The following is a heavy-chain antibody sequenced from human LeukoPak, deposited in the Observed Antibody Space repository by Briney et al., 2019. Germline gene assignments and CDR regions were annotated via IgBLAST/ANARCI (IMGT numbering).Heavy chain of an antibody. D-gene: IGHD2-2*01. V-gene: IGHV1-24*01. Sequence: ASVKVSCKASGYTLTELAMHWVRQAPGQRREWRGGFDPEDGETIYAPKLQGRVTMTEDTSTDTAYMELSSLRSEDKAVYYCATATQTSDCSSTSCYVGFGFYYYYGMDVWGKGTTVTVSS. CDR1: GYTLTELA. CDR3: ATATQTSDCSSTSCYVGFGFYYYYGMDV. CDR2: FDPEDGET. J-gene: IGHJ6*04.